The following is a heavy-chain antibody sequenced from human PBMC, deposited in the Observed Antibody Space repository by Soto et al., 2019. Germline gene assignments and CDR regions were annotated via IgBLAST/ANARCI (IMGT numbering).Heavy chain of an antibody. D-gene: IGHD6-19*01. CDR1: GYTFTNYA. CDR2: INGGNGNT. Sequence: QVHLVQSGAEVKKPGASVTVSCKTSGYTFTNYALHWLRQAPGQRLEFMGWINGGNGNTKYSQKFQDRVTITRDTSARTAYMELSSLSSEDTALYFCARAVEYYVDVGGKGTTVTVSS. J-gene: IGHJ6*03. V-gene: IGHV1-3*01. CDR3: ARAVEYYVDV.